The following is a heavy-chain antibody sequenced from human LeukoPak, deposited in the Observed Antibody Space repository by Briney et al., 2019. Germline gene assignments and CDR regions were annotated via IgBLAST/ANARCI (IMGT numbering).Heavy chain of an antibody. J-gene: IGHJ4*02. Sequence: GTFSSYAXXXXXQXXXQGLXXXXRIIPILGIANYAQKFQGRVTITADKSTSTAYMELSSLRSEDTAVYYCARIGGIAESYFDYWGQGTLVTVSS. CDR1: GTFSSYA. V-gene: IGHV1-69*04. CDR3: ARIGGIAESYFDY. D-gene: IGHD3-16*01. CDR2: IIPILGIA.